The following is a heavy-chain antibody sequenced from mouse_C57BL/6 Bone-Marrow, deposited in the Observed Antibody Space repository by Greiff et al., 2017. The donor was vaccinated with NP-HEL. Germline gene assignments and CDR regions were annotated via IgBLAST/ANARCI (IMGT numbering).Heavy chain of an antibody. CDR2: IDPSDSYT. CDR3: ARDSNPWYFDV. Sequence: QVQLQQPGAELVMPGASVKLSCKASGYTFTSYWMHWVKQRPGQGLEWIGEIDPSDSYTNYNQKFKGKSTLTVDKSSSTAYMQLSSLTSEDSAVYYCARDSNPWYFDVWGTGTTVTVSS. J-gene: IGHJ1*03. V-gene: IGHV1-69*01. D-gene: IGHD2-5*01. CDR1: GYTFTSYW.